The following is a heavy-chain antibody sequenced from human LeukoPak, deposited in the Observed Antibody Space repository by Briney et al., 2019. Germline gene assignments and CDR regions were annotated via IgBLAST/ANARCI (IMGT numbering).Heavy chain of an antibody. J-gene: IGHJ4*02. CDR2: ISGSGGST. CDR3: AKRPIGSSGYYGMQGFDY. V-gene: IGHV3-23*01. Sequence: GGSLRLSCAASGFTFSRYAMSWVRQAPGKGLEWVSAISGSGGSTYYADSVKGRFTISRDNSKNTLYLQMNSLRAEDTAVYYCAKRPIGSSGYYGMQGFDYWGQGTLVTVSS. D-gene: IGHD3-22*01. CDR1: GFTFSRYA.